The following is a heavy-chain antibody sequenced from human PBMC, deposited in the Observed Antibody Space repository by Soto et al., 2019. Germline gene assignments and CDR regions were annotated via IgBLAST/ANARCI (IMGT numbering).Heavy chain of an antibody. V-gene: IGHV3-23*01. CDR1: GFTFSSYA. J-gene: IGHJ4*02. Sequence: PGGSLRLSCAASGFTFSSYAMSWVRQAPGKGLEWVSAISGSGGSTYYADSVKGRFTISRDNSKNTLYLQMNSLRAEDTAVYYCAKAMQEACSSTSCRYFDYWGQGTLVTVSS. D-gene: IGHD2-2*01. CDR2: ISGSGGST. CDR3: AKAMQEACSSTSCRYFDY.